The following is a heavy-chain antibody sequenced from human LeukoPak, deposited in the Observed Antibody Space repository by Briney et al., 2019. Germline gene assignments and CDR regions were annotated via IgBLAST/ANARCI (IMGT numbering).Heavy chain of an antibody. CDR3: AKGKVDNNSPRGYLDY. V-gene: IGHV3-11*04. CDR2: ISSGSTI. J-gene: IGHJ4*02. CDR1: GFTFSDYY. Sequence: GGSLRLSCAASGFTFSDYYMSWIRQAPGKGLEWLSYISSGSTIYYADSVKGRFTISRDNAKNSLYLQMNSLRAEDTAVYYCAKGKVDNNSPRGYLDYWGQGTLVTVSS. D-gene: IGHD5-12*01.